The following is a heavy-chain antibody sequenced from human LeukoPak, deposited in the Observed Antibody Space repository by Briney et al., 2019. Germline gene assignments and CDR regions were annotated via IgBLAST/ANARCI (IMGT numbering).Heavy chain of an antibody. J-gene: IGHJ3*02. CDR1: GFTVSSNY. CDR2: IYSGGST. D-gene: IGHD1-26*01. V-gene: IGHV3-53*01. CDR3: ARAWEGAFDI. Sequence: GGSLRLSCAASGFTVSSNYMSGVRQAPGKGLEWVSVIYSGGSTYYADSVKGRFTISRDNSKITLYLQMNSLRAEYTAVYYCARAWEGAFDIWGQGTMVTVSS.